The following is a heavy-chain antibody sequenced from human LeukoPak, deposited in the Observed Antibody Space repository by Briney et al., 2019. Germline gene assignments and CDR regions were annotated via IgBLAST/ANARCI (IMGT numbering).Heavy chain of an antibody. D-gene: IGHD4-17*01. V-gene: IGHV3-23*01. CDR2: ITSRDGRT. J-gene: IGHJ3*01. CDR1: EFTFSRYA. Sequence: GRSLRLSCAAPEFTFSRYAMTWVRQAPGKGLEWVSSITSRDGRTSYADSVKGRFTVSRDNSKNTLYLQMNYPRVEDTAVYYCARDPNGDYLGAFDFWGQGTLVTVSS. CDR3: ARDPNGDYLGAFDF.